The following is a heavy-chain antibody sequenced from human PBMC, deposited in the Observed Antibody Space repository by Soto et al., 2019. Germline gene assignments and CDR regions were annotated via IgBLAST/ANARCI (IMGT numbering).Heavy chain of an antibody. Sequence: ASVKVSCKASGYTFINFGITWVRQAPGQGLEWMGWISANNGITKFAQNFQGRVTLTTDTSTRTAYMELRSLGSDDTAVYYCARDEGLFYKSEYYPNWFDPWGQGTLVTVSS. CDR1: GYTFINFG. D-gene: IGHD1-26*01. CDR2: ISANNGIT. CDR3: ARDEGLFYKSEYYPNWFDP. J-gene: IGHJ5*02. V-gene: IGHV1-18*01.